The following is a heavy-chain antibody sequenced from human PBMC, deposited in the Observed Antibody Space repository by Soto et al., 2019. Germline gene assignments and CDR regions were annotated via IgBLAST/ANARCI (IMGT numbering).Heavy chain of an antibody. J-gene: IGHJ1*01. Sequence: ASVQVSCKTSGYSFSTSGISWLRKAPGQGLEWVGWIRPDNGNRKSAQRLQGRVTLTTDTSASTAYMELRSLTSDDTAMYYCARDTESNRYNDWGQGTLVTVS. CDR3: ARDTESNRYND. V-gene: IGHV1-18*01. D-gene: IGHD1-20*01. CDR2: IRPDNGNR. CDR1: GYSFSTSG.